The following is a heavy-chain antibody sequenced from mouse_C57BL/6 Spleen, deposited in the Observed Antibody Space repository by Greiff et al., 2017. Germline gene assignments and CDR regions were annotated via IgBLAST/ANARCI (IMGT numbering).Heavy chain of an antibody. D-gene: IGHD2-12*01. CDR3: AAYSNDAMDY. CDR1: GYTFTSYG. Sequence: VQLQQSGAELARPGASVKLSCKASGYTFTSYGISWVKQRTGQGLEWIGEIYPRSGNTYYNEKFKGKATLTADKSTSTAYMELRSLASEVSAVYFCAAYSNDAMDYWGQGTSVTVSS. CDR2: IYPRSGNT. J-gene: IGHJ4*01. V-gene: IGHV1-81*01.